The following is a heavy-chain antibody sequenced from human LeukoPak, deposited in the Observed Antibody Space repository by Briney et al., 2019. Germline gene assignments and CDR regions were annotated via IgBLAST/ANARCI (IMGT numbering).Heavy chain of an antibody. CDR3: AKDGYDYQYFDY. CDR2: ISGSGGST. J-gene: IGHJ4*02. V-gene: IGHV3-23*01. D-gene: IGHD4/OR15-4a*01. Sequence: GGSLRLSCAASGFTLSSYAMSWVRQAPGKGLEWVSAISGSGGSTYYADSVKRRFTISRDNSKNTLYLQMNSLRAEDTAVYYCAKDGYDYQYFDYWGQGTLVTVSS. CDR1: GFTLSSYA.